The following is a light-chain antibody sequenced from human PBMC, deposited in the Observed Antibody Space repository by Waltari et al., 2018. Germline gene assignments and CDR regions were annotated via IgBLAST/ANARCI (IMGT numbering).Light chain of an antibody. V-gene: IGKV3-20*01. J-gene: IGKJ1*01. CDR1: QSVSRA. CDR3: QHYLRLPVT. CDR2: GAS. Sequence: EIVLTQSPGTLSLSLGERATLSCRASQSVSRALAWYQQKPGQAPRLLIHGASTRATGIPDRFSGSGSVTDFSLTISRLEPDDFAVYYCQHYLRLPVTFGQGTTVEI.